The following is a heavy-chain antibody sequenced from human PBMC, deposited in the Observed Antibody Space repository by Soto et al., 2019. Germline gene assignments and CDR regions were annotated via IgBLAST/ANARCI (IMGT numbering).Heavy chain of an antibody. D-gene: IGHD3-10*01. CDR2: IYYSGST. J-gene: IGHJ4*02. CDR3: ARSQTYYYGSGSSIFDY. Sequence: SETLSLTCTVSGGSISSYYWSWIRQPPGKGLEWIGYIYYSGSTNYNPSLKSRVTISVDTSKNQFSLKLSSVTAADTAVYYCARSQTYYYGSGSSIFDYWGQGTLVTVSS. V-gene: IGHV4-59*01. CDR1: GGSISSYY.